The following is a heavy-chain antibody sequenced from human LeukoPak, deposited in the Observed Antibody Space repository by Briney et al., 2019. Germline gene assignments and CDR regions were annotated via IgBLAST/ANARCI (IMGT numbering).Heavy chain of an antibody. CDR3: ARLGKQWLENVDY. V-gene: IGHV3-48*01. CDR2: ISSSSSTI. Sequence: GGSLRLSRAASGFTFSSYSMNWVRQAPGKGLEWVSYISSSSSTIYYADSVKGRFTISRDNAKNSLYLQMNSLRAEDTAVYYCARLGKQWLENVDYWGQGTLVTVSS. D-gene: IGHD6-19*01. J-gene: IGHJ4*02. CDR1: GFTFSSYS.